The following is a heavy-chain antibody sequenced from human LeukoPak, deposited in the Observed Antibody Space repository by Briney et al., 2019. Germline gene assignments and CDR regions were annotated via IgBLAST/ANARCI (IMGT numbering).Heavy chain of an antibody. V-gene: IGHV2-5*01. Sequence: SGPTLVKPTQTLTLTCTFSGFSLSTSGVGVGWIRQPPGKALEWLALIYWNDDERYSPSLKSRLTITKDTSKNQVVLTMTNMDPVDTATYYCAHRGDRHSSSWYRHVTYFDYWGQGTLVTVSS. CDR3: AHRGDRHSSSWYRHVTYFDY. J-gene: IGHJ4*02. CDR2: IYWNDDE. CDR1: GFSLSTSGVG. D-gene: IGHD6-13*01.